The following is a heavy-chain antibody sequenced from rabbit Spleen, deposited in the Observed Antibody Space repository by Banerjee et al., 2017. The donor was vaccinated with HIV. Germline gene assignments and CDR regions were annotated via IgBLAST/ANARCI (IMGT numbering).Heavy chain of an antibody. CDR2: IYVSSGST. J-gene: IGHJ4*01. D-gene: IGHD6-1*01. V-gene: IGHV1S43*01. CDR1: GFSFSSSYW. Sequence: QEQLEESGGDLVKPGASLTLTCTASGFSFSSSYWICWVRQAPGKGLEWIGCIYVSSGSTWYASWAKGRFTISRSTSLNTVDLKMTSLTAADTATYFCARDAYVADGYIYFNLWGPGTLVTVS. CDR3: ARDAYVADGYIYFNL.